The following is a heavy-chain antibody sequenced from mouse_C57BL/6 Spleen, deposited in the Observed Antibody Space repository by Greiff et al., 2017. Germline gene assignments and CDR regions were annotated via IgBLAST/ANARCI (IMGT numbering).Heavy chain of an antibody. CDR2: INPSNGGT. J-gene: IGHJ2*01. D-gene: IGHD1-1*01. CDR3: ARGLRWGNYFDY. Sequence: QVQLQQPGTELVKPGASVKLSCKASGYTFTSYWMHWVKQRPGHGLEWIGNINPSNGGTNYNEKFKSKATLTVDKSSSTAFMQLSSLTSEDSAVYYCARGLRWGNYFDYWGQGTTLTVSS. V-gene: IGHV1-53*01. CDR1: GYTFTSYW.